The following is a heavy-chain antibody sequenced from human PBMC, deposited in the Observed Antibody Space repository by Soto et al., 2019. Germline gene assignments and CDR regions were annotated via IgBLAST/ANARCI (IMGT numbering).Heavy chain of an antibody. CDR1: GFTFSSYG. V-gene: IGHV3-30*18. CDR2: ISYDGSNK. J-gene: IGHJ6*02. CDR3: VNEGVGYGDYDYYYGMDV. D-gene: IGHD4-17*01. Sequence: QVQLVESGGGVVQPGRSLRLSCAASGFTFSSYGMHWVRQAPGKGLEWVAVISYDGSNKYYADSVKGRFTISRDNSKNTLYLQMYSLRAEDTVVYYCVNEGVGYGDYDYYYGMDVWGQGTTVTVSS.